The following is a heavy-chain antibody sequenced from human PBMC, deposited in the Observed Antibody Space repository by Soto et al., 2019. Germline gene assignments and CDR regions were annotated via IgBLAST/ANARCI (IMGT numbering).Heavy chain of an antibody. CDR3: ARDLEDWSWEGHDGY. J-gene: IGHJ4*02. CDR2: ISAYNGNT. CDR1: GYTFTSYG. D-gene: IGHD3-10*01. Sequence: GASVTLSCKASGYTFTSYGISWVRQAPGQGLEWMGWISAYNGNTNYAQKLQGRVTMTTDTSTSTAYMELRGLSPDDTAVYYCARDLEDWSWEGHDGYWGQGTLVTVSS. V-gene: IGHV1-18*04.